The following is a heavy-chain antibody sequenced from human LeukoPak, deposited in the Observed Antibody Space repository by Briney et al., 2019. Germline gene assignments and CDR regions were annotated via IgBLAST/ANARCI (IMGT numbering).Heavy chain of an antibody. D-gene: IGHD6-19*01. CDR2: IYTSGST. J-gene: IGHJ4*02. CDR1: GGSFSGYY. V-gene: IGHV4-4*07. CDR3: ARDRVEVWAIAVAGYFDY. Sequence: SETLSLTCAVYGGSFSGYYWSWIRQPAGKGLEWIGRIYTSGSTNYNPSLKSRVTISVDTSKNQFSLKLSSVTAADTAVYYCARDRVEVWAIAVAGYFDYWGQGTLVTVSS.